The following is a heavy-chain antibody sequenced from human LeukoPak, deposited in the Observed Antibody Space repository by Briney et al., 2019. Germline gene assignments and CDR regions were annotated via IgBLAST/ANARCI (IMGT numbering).Heavy chain of an antibody. CDR3: ARSGGGSSGYYDY. V-gene: IGHV4-31*03. CDR2: IYYSGST. J-gene: IGHJ4*02. CDR1: GGSISSGGYY. D-gene: IGHD3-22*01. Sequence: PSETLSLTCTVSGGSISSGGYYWSWIRQHPGKGLEWIGYIYYSGSTYYNPSLKSRVTTSVDTSKNQFSLKLSSVTAADTAVYYCARSGGGSSGYYDYWGQGTLVTVSP.